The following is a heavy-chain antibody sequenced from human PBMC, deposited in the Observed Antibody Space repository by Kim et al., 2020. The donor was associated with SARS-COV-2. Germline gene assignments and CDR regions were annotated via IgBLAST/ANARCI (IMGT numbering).Heavy chain of an antibody. D-gene: IGHD3-10*01. Sequence: SETLSLTCTVSGYSLSSDYYWGWIRQPPGKGLECIGSIYHSGSTYYNPSLKSRVIISVDTSKNWFSLKLSSVTAADTAVYYCARGVGYGSGSYIAHWGQGILVTVSS. CDR1: GYSLSSDYY. V-gene: IGHV4-38-2*02. CDR3: ARGVGYGSGSYIAH. CDR2: IYHSGST. J-gene: IGHJ4*02.